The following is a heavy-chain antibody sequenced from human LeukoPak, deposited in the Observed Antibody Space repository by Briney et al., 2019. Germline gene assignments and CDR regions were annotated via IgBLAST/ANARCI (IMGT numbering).Heavy chain of an antibody. Sequence: GGSLRLSCVASGFSFNISTMHWVRQAPGKGLDWVAVIWFDGSTKYYTDSVKGRFTISRDNSKNTLYLQMSNLRAEDTAVYYCASRDHWGQGTLATVSS. CDR3: ASRDH. CDR2: IWFDGSTK. V-gene: IGHV3-33*01. J-gene: IGHJ4*02. CDR1: GFSFNIST.